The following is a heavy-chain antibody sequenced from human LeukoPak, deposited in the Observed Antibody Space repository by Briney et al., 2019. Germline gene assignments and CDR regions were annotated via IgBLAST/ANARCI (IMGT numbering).Heavy chain of an antibody. J-gene: IGHJ3*02. D-gene: IGHD3-16*01. CDR3: AKDWGSSDAFDI. Sequence: GGTLRLSCAASGFAFSNYGMNWVRQAPGKGLEWVSAISGSGGSTYYADSVKGRFTISRDNSKNTLYLQMNSLRAEDTAVYYCAKDWGSSDAFDIWGQGTMVAVSS. V-gene: IGHV3-23*01. CDR1: GFAFSNYG. CDR2: ISGSGGST.